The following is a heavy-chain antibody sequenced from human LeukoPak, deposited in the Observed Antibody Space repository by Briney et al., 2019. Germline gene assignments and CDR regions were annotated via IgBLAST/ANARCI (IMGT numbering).Heavy chain of an antibody. J-gene: IGHJ4*02. V-gene: IGHV3-21*04. D-gene: IGHD6-19*01. CDR3: ARVRYSSGWSHDFSFDY. Sequence: GGSLRLSCAASGFTFTGYTINWVRQAPGKGLEWVSCISSSTTDIYYADSVKGRFTISRDNAKRSVYLQMNSLRVEDTAVYYCARVRYSSGWSHDFSFDYWGQGTLVTVSS. CDR2: ISSSTTDI. CDR1: GFTFTGYT.